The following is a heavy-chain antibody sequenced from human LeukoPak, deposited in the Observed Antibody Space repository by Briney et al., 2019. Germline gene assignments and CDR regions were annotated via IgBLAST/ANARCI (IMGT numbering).Heavy chain of an antibody. V-gene: IGHV3-23*01. D-gene: IGHD3-10*01. CDR2: ISGSGGST. J-gene: IGHJ4*02. Sequence: GGSLRLSCAASGFTFSSYAMSWVRQAPGKGLEWVSAISGSGGSTYYADSVKGRFTISRDNSKNTLHLQMNSLRAEDTAVYYCAKSLFPMVRGVIIYFDYWGQGTLVTVSS. CDR1: GFTFSSYA. CDR3: AKSLFPMVRGVIIYFDY.